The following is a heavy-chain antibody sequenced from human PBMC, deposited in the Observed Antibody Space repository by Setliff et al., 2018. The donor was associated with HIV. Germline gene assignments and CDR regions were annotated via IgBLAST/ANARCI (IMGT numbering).Heavy chain of an antibody. Sequence: ASVKVSCKASGYTFTTYGFNWVRQAPGQGLEWMGWISASSDNTNYAQKFQGRVTLTTDTSTNTVYMELKSLRSDDTAVYFCARGQLDRHLRSDVPFDIWGQGTRVTVS. J-gene: IGHJ3*02. CDR3: ARGQLDRHLRSDVPFDI. V-gene: IGHV1-18*01. CDR2: ISASSDNT. CDR1: GYTFTTYG. D-gene: IGHD1-1*01.